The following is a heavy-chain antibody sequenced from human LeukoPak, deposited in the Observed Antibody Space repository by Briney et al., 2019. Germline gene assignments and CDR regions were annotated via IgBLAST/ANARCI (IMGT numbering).Heavy chain of an antibody. Sequence: GASVKVSCKASGGTFSSYAISWVRQAPGQGLEWMGGFIPIFGTANYAQKFQGRVTITADESTSTAYMELSSLRSEDTAVYYCARVVVQLWSTSFPNFDAFDIWGQGTMVTVSS. CDR3: ARVVVQLWSTSFPNFDAFDI. CDR2: FIPIFGTA. J-gene: IGHJ3*02. V-gene: IGHV1-69*13. CDR1: GGTFSSYA. D-gene: IGHD5-18*01.